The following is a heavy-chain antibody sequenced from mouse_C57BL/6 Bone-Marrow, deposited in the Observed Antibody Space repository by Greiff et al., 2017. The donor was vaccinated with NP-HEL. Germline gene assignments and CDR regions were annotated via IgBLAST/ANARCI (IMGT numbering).Heavy chain of an antibody. CDR1: GYTFTDYY. D-gene: IGHD1-1*01. CDR2: INPYNGGT. V-gene: IGHV1-19*01. Sequence: EVQLQQSGPVLVKPGASVKMSCKASGYTFTDYYMNWVKQSHGKSLEWIGVINPYNGGTSYNQKFKGKATLTVDKSSSTAYMELNSLTSEDSAVYYCASWHYGSNYYAMDYWGQGTSVTVSS. J-gene: IGHJ4*01. CDR3: ASWHYGSNYYAMDY.